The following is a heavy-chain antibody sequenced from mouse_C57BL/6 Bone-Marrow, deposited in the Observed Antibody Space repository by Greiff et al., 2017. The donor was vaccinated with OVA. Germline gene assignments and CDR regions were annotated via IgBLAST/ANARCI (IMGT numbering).Heavy chain of an antibody. CDR1: GFNIKDDY. V-gene: IGHV14-4*01. CDR3: STDYYYGSSYEFAY. D-gene: IGHD1-1*01. J-gene: IGHJ3*01. Sequence: EVQLQQSGAELVRPGASVKLSCTASGFNIKDDYMHWVKQRPEQGLEWIGWIDPDNGDTEYASKFQGKATITADTSSNTAYLPLSSLTSEDTAVYYFSTDYYYGSSYEFAYWGQGTLVTVSA. CDR2: IDPDNGDT.